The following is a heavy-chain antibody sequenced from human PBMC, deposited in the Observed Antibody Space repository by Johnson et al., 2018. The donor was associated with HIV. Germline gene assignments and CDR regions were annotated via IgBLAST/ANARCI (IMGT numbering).Heavy chain of an antibody. J-gene: IGHJ3*02. D-gene: IGHD3-22*01. CDR3: ARGLGRYSSGYPMLDAFDI. V-gene: IGHV3-13*01. CDR1: GFTFRSYD. CDR2: IGAAGDT. Sequence: VQLVESGGGLVQPGGSLRLSCAASGFTFRSYDMHWVRQATGKGLEWVSAIGAAGDTYYPGSVKGRFTISRENAKNSLYLQMNSLRAGDTAVYYCARGLGRYSSGYPMLDAFDIWGQGTMVTVSS.